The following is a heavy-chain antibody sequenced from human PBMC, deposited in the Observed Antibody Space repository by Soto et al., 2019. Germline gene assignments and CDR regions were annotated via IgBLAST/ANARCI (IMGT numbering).Heavy chain of an antibody. D-gene: IGHD6-19*01. J-gene: IGHJ3*02. V-gene: IGHV3-30-3*01. Sequence: PGGSLRLSCAASGFTFSSYAMHWVRQAPGKXLEWVAVISYDGSNKYYADSVKGRFTISRDNSKNTLYLQMNSLRAEDTAVYYCARDRGKAVAGSYDAFDIWGQGTMVTV. CDR2: ISYDGSNK. CDR1: GFTFSSYA. CDR3: ARDRGKAVAGSYDAFDI.